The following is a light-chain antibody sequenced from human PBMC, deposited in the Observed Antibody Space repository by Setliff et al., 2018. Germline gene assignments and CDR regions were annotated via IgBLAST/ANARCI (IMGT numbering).Light chain of an antibody. CDR3: SAWDDSLNACV. Sequence: QSVLTQPASVSGSPGQSITIYCIGSSSDIGAYDYVAWYQQHPGKAPKLMIYDVSHRPSGVSHRFSASKSGNTASLTISGLQVEDEADYYCSAWDDSLNACVFGTGTKVTVL. J-gene: IGLJ1*01. CDR2: DVS. CDR1: SSDIGAYDY. V-gene: IGLV2-14*03.